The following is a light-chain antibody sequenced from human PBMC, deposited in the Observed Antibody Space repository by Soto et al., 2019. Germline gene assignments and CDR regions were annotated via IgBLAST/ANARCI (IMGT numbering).Light chain of an antibody. CDR3: QQRANWPYT. CDR1: QSVNSY. J-gene: IGKJ2*01. V-gene: IGKV3-11*01. Sequence: EIVLTQSPATLSLSPGERATLSCRASQSVNSYLAWYQQKPGQAPRLLIYDASNRATGIPGRFSGSGSETDLTLTISSLEPEDFAVYYCQQRANWPYTFGQGTKLEIK. CDR2: DAS.